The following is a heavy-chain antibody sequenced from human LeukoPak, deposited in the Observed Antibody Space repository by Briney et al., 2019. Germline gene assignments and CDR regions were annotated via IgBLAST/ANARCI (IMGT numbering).Heavy chain of an antibody. V-gene: IGHV3-23*01. CDR2: ISGSGYST. CDR3: AKEAGYSGYDYPDY. J-gene: IGHJ4*02. Sequence: GGSLRLSCAASGFTFSSYAMSWVRQAPGKGLEWVSAISGSGYSTYYADSVKGQFTVSRDNSKNTLYLQMNSLRAEDTAVYYCAKEAGYSGYDYPDYWGQGTLVTVSS. CDR1: GFTFSSYA. D-gene: IGHD5-12*01.